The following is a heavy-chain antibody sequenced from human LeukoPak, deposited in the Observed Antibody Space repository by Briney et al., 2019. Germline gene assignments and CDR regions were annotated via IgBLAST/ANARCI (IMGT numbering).Heavy chain of an antibody. CDR1: GFTFSSYE. V-gene: IGHV3-74*01. CDR3: ARDRYYIFDY. Sequence: GGSLRLSCAASGFTFSSYEMNWVRQGPGKGLEWVSRITSDGSSTIYADSVKGRFTISRDNAKSTVYLQMNSLRAEDTAVYFCARDRYYIFDYWGQGAPVTVSS. J-gene: IGHJ4*02. D-gene: IGHD3-10*01. CDR2: ITSDGSST.